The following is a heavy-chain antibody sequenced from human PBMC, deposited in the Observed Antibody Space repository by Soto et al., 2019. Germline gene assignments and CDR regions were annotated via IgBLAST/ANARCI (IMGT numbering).Heavy chain of an antibody. D-gene: IGHD2-15*01. Sequence: PVRALRLSCAVSGFTFSNYAISWVRQAPGKGLEWASIISGGGDTSYYADSVKGRFTISRDNSRNTLYLQLNSLRAGDSAKYYCVLGYCSGGSCSEFDYWGQGTLVTVSS. CDR2: ISGGGDTS. CDR3: VLGYCSGGSCSEFDY. V-gene: IGHV3-23*01. J-gene: IGHJ4*02. CDR1: GFTFSNYA.